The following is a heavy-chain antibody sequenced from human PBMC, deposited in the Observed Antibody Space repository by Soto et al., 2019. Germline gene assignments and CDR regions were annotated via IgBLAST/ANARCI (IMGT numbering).Heavy chain of an antibody. V-gene: IGHV3-21*01. CDR2: ISSSNTYI. D-gene: IGHD6-19*01. J-gene: IGHJ4*02. CDR3: ASSLYSSGLPNYFDY. Sequence: PGGSLRLSCAASGFTFSTYSMNWVRQAPGKGLEWVSSISSSNTYIYYADSVKGRFTISRDNAKNSLYLQMNSLRAEDTAVYYCASSLYSSGLPNYFDYWGQGTLVTVSS. CDR1: GFTFSTYS.